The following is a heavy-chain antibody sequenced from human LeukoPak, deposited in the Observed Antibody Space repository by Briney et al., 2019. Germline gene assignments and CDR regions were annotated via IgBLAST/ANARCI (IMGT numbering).Heavy chain of an antibody. D-gene: IGHD3-10*01. Sequence: SSQTLSLTCTVSGGSISSGDYYWSWIRQPPGKGLEWIGYIYYSGSTYYNPSLKSRVTISVDTSKNQFSLKLSSVTAADTAVYYCAREVPLGVRGEYWFDPWGHGTLVTVSS. CDR1: GGSISSGDYY. V-gene: IGHV4-30-4*01. CDR2: IYYSGST. J-gene: IGHJ5*02. CDR3: AREVPLGVRGEYWFDP.